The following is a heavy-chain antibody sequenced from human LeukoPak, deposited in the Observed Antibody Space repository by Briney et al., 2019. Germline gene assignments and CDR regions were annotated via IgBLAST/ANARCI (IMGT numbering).Heavy chain of an antibody. CDR1: GFTFSSYA. J-gene: IGHJ4*02. Sequence: GGSLRLSCAASGFTFSSYAMSWVRQAPGKGLEWVSAISGSGGSTYYADSVKGRFTISRDNSKNTLYLQMNSLRAEDTAVYYCAKTASESGDGVRGVLYYFDYWGQGTLVTVSS. CDR2: ISGSGGST. V-gene: IGHV3-23*01. D-gene: IGHD3-10*01. CDR3: AKTASESGDGVRGVLYYFDY.